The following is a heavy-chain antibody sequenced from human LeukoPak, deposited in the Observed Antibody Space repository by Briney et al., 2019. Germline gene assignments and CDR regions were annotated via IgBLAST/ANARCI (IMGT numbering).Heavy chain of an antibody. D-gene: IGHD3-16*01. V-gene: IGHV4-30-2*01. J-gene: IGHJ2*01. CDR1: GGSISSGGYS. CDR2: IYHSGST. Sequence: SQTLSLTCAVSGGSISSGGYSWSWIRQPPGKGLEWIGYIYHSGSTYYNPSLKSRVTISVDRSKNQFSLKLSSVTAADTAVYYCARDGGHYRTWYFDLWGRGTLVTVSS. CDR3: ARDGGHYRTWYFDL.